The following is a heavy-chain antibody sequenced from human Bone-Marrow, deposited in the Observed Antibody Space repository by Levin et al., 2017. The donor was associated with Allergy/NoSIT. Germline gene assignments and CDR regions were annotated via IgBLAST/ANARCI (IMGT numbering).Heavy chain of an antibody. CDR2: ITSNSGYI. D-gene: IGHD4-17*01. J-gene: IGHJ4*02. V-gene: IGHV3-9*01. CDR3: AKAYSPIDYGDFRFYFDS. CDR1: GFNFDDYA. Sequence: GGSLRLSCVASGFNFDDYAMHWVRQAPGTGLEWVSHITSNSGYIGYADSVQGRFSISRDNAKNSLYLQMNSLRAEDTAFYYCAKAYSPIDYGDFRFYFDSWGQGTLVTVSS.